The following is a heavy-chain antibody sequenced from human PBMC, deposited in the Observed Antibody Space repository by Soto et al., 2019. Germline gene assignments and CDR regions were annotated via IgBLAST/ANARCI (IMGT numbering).Heavy chain of an antibody. CDR2: IYYSGST. J-gene: IGHJ6*01. Sequence: SETLSLTCTFSVVSISSGDYYCSWIRQPPGKGLEWIGYIYYSGSTYYNPSLKSRVTISVDTSKNQFSLKLSSVTAADTAVYYCARAVADPPDYYYGMQVWGQGTTVNLSS. V-gene: IGHV4-30-4*01. CDR1: VVSISSGDYY. D-gene: IGHD6-19*01. CDR3: ARAVADPPDYYYGMQV.